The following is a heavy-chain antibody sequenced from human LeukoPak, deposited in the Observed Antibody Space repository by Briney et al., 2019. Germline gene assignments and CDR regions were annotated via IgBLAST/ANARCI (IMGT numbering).Heavy chain of an antibody. CDR1: GYTFTSYY. D-gene: IGHD2-2*02. Sequence: GASVKVSCKASGYTFTSYYMHWVRQAPGQGLEWMGGIIPIFGTANYAQKFQGRVTITTDESTSTAYMELSSLRSEDTAVYYCARDEVVPAAISGGRWFDPWGQGTLVTVSS. V-gene: IGHV1-69*05. J-gene: IGHJ5*02. CDR3: ARDEVVPAAISGGRWFDP. CDR2: IIPIFGTA.